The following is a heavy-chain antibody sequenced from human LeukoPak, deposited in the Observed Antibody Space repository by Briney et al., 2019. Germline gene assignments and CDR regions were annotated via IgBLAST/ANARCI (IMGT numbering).Heavy chain of an antibody. Sequence: SETLSLTCTVSGYSINSGYYWSWIRQPAGKGLEWIGRIYTSGSTNYNPSLKSRVTISVDTSKNQFSLKLSSVTAADTAVYYCARGGYCGGDCYFYYWGQGTLVTVSS. CDR2: IYTSGST. J-gene: IGHJ4*02. CDR1: GYSINSGYY. CDR3: ARGGYCGGDCYFYY. D-gene: IGHD2-21*02. V-gene: IGHV4-61*02.